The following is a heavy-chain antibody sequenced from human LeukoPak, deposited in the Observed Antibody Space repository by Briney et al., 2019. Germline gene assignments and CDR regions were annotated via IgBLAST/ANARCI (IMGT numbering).Heavy chain of an antibody. J-gene: IGHJ4*02. Sequence: PGGSLRLSCTGSGFPFTSYGMHWVRHTPRRGLEWVAFIRYEAKTEYYADSVKGRFTIAREDSHSTVHLHMKDLRPDDAAIYFCAKDLNTVVMQYFDSWGQGTLVSVSS. CDR1: GFPFTSYG. D-gene: IGHD2-21*01. CDR2: IRYEAKTE. V-gene: IGHV3-30*02. CDR3: AKDLNTVVMQYFDS.